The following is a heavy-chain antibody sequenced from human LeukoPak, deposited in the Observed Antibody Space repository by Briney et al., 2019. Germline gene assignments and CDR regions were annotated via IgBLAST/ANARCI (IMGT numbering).Heavy chain of an antibody. Sequence: GGSLRLSCTASGFTFSNYYMSWIRQTPGKGLEWLSYISGSGGDIHYADSGKGRFTISRDNAKNSLYLQMNILRAEDTAMYYCARDIRAVGITLYFDYWGQGILVTVTS. CDR3: ARDIRAVGITLYFDY. D-gene: IGHD3-22*01. CDR2: ISGSGGDI. CDR1: GFTFSNYY. V-gene: IGHV3-11*01. J-gene: IGHJ4*02.